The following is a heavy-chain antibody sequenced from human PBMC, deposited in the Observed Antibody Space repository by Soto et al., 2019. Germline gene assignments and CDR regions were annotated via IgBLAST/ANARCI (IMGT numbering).Heavy chain of an antibody. CDR3: ARDIAVAVNWFDP. D-gene: IGHD6-19*01. J-gene: IGHJ5*02. Sequence: QVQLVQSGAEVKKPGASVKVSCKASGYTFATYGMHWVRQAPGQRLEWMGWINAGNGNTKYSQKFQGRLTITRDTSASTANMELSSLRSEDTAVYYCARDIAVAVNWFDPGGQGTLVTASS. CDR1: GYTFATYG. CDR2: INAGNGNT. V-gene: IGHV1-3*01.